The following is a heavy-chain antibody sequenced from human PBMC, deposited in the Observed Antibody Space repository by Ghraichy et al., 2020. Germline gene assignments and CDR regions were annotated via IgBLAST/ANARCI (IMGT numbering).Heavy chain of an antibody. D-gene: IGHD5-12*01. CDR1: GYTFTTYG. CDR2: INTYNGDT. CDR3: ARNLVWATVIHDAFDI. Sequence: ASVKVSCKASGYTFTTYGVTWVRQAPGQGLEWMAWINTYNGDTKYAAKFQGRVTMTTDTSTRTAYMELRSLRSDDTAVYYCARNLVWATVIHDAFDIWGQGTLVTVSS. J-gene: IGHJ3*02. V-gene: IGHV1-18*01.